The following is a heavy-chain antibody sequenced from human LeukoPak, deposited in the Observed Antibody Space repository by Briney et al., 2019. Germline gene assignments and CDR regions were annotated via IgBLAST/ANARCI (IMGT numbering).Heavy chain of an antibody. D-gene: IGHD6-13*01. CDR1: GGSISSYY. Sequence: SETLSLTCTVSGGSISSYYWSWIRQPPGKGLECLGYIYYSGSTNYNPSLKSRVTISVDTSKNQFSLKLSSVTAADTAVYYCARAEGHSSSWPYYFDYWGQGTLVTVSS. V-gene: IGHV4-59*01. CDR3: ARAEGHSSSWPYYFDY. J-gene: IGHJ4*02. CDR2: IYYSGST.